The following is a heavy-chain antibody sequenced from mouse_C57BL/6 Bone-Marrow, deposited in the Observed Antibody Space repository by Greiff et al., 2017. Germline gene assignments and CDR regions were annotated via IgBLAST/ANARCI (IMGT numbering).Heavy chain of an antibody. V-gene: IGHV1-39*01. CDR3: ARSGVYYSNFIAY. J-gene: IGHJ3*01. D-gene: IGHD2-5*01. CDR2: INPNYGTT. Sequence: VHVKQSGPELVKPGASVKISCKASGYSFTDYNMNWVKQSNGKSLEWIGVINPNYGTTSYNQKFKGKATLTVDQSSSTAYMQLNSLTSEDSAVYYCARSGVYYSNFIAYWGQGTLVTVSA. CDR1: GYSFTDYN.